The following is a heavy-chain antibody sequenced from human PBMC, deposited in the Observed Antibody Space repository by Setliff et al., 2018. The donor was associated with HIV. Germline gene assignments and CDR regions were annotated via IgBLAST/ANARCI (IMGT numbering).Heavy chain of an antibody. CDR3: AKEAGGWSYWYFDL. V-gene: IGHV3-43*01. J-gene: IGHJ2*01. CDR2: ISWDCDTT. CDR1: GGSLTRKNYY. Sequence: ETLSLTCSVSGGSLTRKNYYWGWIRQVPGKGLEWLSLISWDCDTTYYADSVRGRFTISRDNSKNSLYLQMNSLRPEDTAFYYCAKEAGGWSYWYFDLWGRGTLVTVSS. D-gene: IGHD6-19*01.